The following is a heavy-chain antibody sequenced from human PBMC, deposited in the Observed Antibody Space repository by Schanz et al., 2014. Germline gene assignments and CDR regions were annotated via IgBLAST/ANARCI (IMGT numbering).Heavy chain of an antibody. V-gene: IGHV4-31*03. D-gene: IGHD6-25*01. CDR2: IYYSGST. CDR1: GGSVSSGGDY. Sequence: QVQLQESGPGLVKPSQTLSLTCTVSGGSVSSGGDYWSWIRQHPGKGLEWIGYIYYSGSTYYNPSLKSRVTISVDTSKNQFSLKLSSVPAADTAVYYCAREPLSGYNWFDPWGQGSLVTVSS. J-gene: IGHJ5*02. CDR3: AREPLSGYNWFDP.